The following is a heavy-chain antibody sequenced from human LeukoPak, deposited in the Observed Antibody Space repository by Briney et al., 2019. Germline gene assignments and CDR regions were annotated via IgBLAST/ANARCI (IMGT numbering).Heavy chain of an antibody. CDR2: IYYSGST. CDR1: GGSISSGGYY. Sequence: SETLSLTCTVSGGSISSGGYYWSWIRQHPGKGLERIGYIYYSGSTYYNPSLKSRVTISVDTSKNQFSLKLTSVTAADTAVYYCARTGSSWPLYYYYYMDVWGKGTTVTVSS. V-gene: IGHV4-31*03. J-gene: IGHJ6*03. D-gene: IGHD6-13*01. CDR3: ARTGSSWPLYYYYYMDV.